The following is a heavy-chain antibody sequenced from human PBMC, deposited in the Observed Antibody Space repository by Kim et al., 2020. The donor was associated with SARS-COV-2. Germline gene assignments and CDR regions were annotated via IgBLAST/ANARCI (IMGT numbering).Heavy chain of an antibody. Sequence: ASVKVSCKASGYTFTSYGISWVRQAPGQGLEWMGWISAYNGNTNYAQKLQGRVTMTTDTSTSTAYMELRSLRSDDTAVYYCARVGGTMVRGVIHYPYHYYGMAVWGQGTTVTVSS. CDR1: GYTFTSYG. J-gene: IGHJ6*02. D-gene: IGHD3-10*01. CDR3: ARVGGTMVRGVIHYPYHYYGMAV. CDR2: ISAYNGNT. V-gene: IGHV1-18*01.